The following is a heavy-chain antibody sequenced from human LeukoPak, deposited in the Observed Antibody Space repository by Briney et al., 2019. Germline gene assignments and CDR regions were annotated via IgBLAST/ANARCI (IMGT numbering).Heavy chain of an antibody. CDR3: ARRSLGWYYDH. J-gene: IGHJ4*02. D-gene: IGHD6-19*01. CDR1: GGSISSYF. CDR2: IYYSGST. Sequence: PSETLSLTCTVSGGSISSYFWSWIRQPPGKGLEWIGYIYYSGSTDYNPSLKSRVTISLDTSKNQISLKLSSVTAADTAVYYCARRSLGWYYDHWGQGTLVTVSS. V-gene: IGHV4-59*08.